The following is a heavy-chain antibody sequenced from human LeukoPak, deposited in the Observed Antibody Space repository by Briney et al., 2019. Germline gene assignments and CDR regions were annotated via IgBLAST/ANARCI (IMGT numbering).Heavy chain of an antibody. V-gene: IGHV4-34*01. J-gene: IGHJ5*02. CDR1: GGSFSGYY. Sequence: PSETLFLTCAVYGGSFSGYYWSWIRQPPGKGLEWIGEINHSGSTNYNPSLKSRVTISVDTSKNQFSLKLSSVTAADTAVYYCARGLAGYCSSTSCYGRGWFDPWGQGTLVTVSS. D-gene: IGHD2-2*01. CDR3: ARGLAGYCSSTSCYGRGWFDP. CDR2: INHSGST.